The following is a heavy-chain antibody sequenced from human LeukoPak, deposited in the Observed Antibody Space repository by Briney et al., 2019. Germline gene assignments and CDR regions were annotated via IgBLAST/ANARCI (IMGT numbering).Heavy chain of an antibody. CDR3: ATLSGYGSPYYFDY. D-gene: IGHD3-10*01. V-gene: IGHV4-61*01. J-gene: IGHJ4*02. Sequence: SETLSLTCTVSGGSISSGSYYWSWIRQPPGKGLEWIGYIYYSGSTNYNPSLKSRVTISVDTSKSQFSLKLSSVTAADTAVYYCATLSGYGSPYYFDYWGQGTLVTVSS. CDR1: GGSISSGSYY. CDR2: IYYSGST.